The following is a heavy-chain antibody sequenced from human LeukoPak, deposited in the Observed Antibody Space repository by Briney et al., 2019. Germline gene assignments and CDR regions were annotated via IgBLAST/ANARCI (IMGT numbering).Heavy chain of an antibody. CDR3: ARGEDSSSSFFDY. V-gene: IGHV4-59*12. CDR2: IYYSGST. Sequence: SETLSLTCTVSGGSISSYYWSWIRQPPGKGLEWIGYIYYSGSTNYNPSLKSRVTISVDTSKNQFSLKLSSVTAADTAVYYCARGEDSSSSFFDYWGQGTLVTVSS. CDR1: GGSISSYY. D-gene: IGHD6-6*01. J-gene: IGHJ4*02.